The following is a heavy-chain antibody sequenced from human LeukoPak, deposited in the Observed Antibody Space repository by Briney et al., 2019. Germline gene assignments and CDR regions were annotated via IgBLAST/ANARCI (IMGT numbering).Heavy chain of an antibody. CDR2: ISSSSSYI. V-gene: IGHV3-21*01. CDR1: GFTFSSYS. J-gene: IGHJ4*02. Sequence: GGSLRLSCAASGFTFSSYSMNWARQAPGKGLEWVSSISSSSSYIYYADSVKGRFTISRDNAKNSLYLQMNSLRAEDTAVYYCARAKSGYYFDYWGQGTLVTVSS. CDR3: ARAKSGYYFDY. D-gene: IGHD3-10*01.